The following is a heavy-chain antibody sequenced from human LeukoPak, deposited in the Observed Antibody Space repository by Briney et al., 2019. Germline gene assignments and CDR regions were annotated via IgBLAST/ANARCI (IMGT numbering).Heavy chain of an antibody. D-gene: IGHD3-3*01. J-gene: IGHJ4*02. Sequence: PSGTLSLTCGVSGGSISSNNWWSWVRQPPGQGLEWIGEIYHSGSANYNPSLKSRVTISVDKSKNQLSLKLISVTAADTAVYYCARDNTFFDFWSGRPFDYWGQGTLVTVSS. CDR2: IYHSGSA. CDR3: ARDNTFFDFWSGRPFDY. CDR1: GGSISSNNW. V-gene: IGHV4-4*02.